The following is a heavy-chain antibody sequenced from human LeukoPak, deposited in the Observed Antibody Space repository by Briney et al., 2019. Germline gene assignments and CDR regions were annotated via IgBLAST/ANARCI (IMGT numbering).Heavy chain of an antibody. V-gene: IGHV3-48*01. D-gene: IGHD5-18*01. CDR2: ISSSSSNI. Sequence: PGGSLRLSCAASGFNFSTYSMNWVRQAPGKGLEWVSYISSSSSNIYYADSVKGRFTISRDNAKNSLYLEMNSLRAEDTAVYYCATKSHIYRYGLIDSWGQGTLVTVSS. J-gene: IGHJ4*02. CDR1: GFNFSTYS. CDR3: ATKSHIYRYGLIDS.